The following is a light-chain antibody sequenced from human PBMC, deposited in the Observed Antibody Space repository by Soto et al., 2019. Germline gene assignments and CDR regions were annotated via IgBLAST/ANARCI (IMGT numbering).Light chain of an antibody. CDR3: QQRSEWPRT. Sequence: EIVLTQSPATLSLSPGERATLSCRASQSISSSLAWYQQKPGQAPRLLIYDASSRATDFPDRFSGSGSGTDFTLTIGSLEPEDFAVYYCQQRSEWPRTFGQGTKVEI. V-gene: IGKV3-11*01. J-gene: IGKJ1*01. CDR1: QSISSS. CDR2: DAS.